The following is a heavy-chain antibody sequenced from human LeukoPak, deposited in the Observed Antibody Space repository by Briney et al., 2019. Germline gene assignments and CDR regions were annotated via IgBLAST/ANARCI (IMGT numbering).Heavy chain of an antibody. CDR1: GGSISSGSYY. CDR2: IYTSGGT. V-gene: IGHV4-61*02. D-gene: IGHD3-22*01. CDR3: ARDVGYYDSSGYYYNYQYYTDV. Sequence: PSQTLSLTCTVSGGSISSGSYYWSWIRQPAGKGLEWIGRIYTSGGTNYNPSLKSRVTISVDMSKNQFSLKLSFVTAADTAVYYCARDVGYYDSSGYYYNYQYYTDVWGKGTSVTVSS. J-gene: IGHJ6*03.